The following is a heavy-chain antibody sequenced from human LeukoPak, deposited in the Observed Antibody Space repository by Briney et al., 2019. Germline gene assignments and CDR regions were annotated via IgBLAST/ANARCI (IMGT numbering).Heavy chain of an antibody. CDR2: ISGSSSYI. CDR3: ARWGYCSGGNCYIDY. Sequence: GGSLRLSCAASGFTFSSHSFNWVRQAPGKGQEWVSSISGSSSYIYYADSLKGRFTISRDDAKNSLFLQMNSLRAEDTAVYYCARWGYCSGGNCYIDYWGQGTLVTVSS. J-gene: IGHJ4*02. D-gene: IGHD2-15*01. CDR1: GFTFSSHS. V-gene: IGHV3-21*01.